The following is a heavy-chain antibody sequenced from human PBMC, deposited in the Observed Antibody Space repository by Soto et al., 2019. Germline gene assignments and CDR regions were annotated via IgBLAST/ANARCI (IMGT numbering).Heavy chain of an antibody. Sequence: PSETLSLTCTVSGGSVSTRSCYWGWIRQPPGRGLEWIGDIGYSGDTYYTPSLKRRVTISVDTSKNQFSLKLSSVTAADTALYFCARRNCISTSCYIIDDWGQGTLVTVSS. CDR1: GGSVSTRSCY. J-gene: IGHJ4*02. D-gene: IGHD2-2*02. CDR3: ARRNCISTSCYIIDD. V-gene: IGHV4-39*01. CDR2: IGYSGDT.